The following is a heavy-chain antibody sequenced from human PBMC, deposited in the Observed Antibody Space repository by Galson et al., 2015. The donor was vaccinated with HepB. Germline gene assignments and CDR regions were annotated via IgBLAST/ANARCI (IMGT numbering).Heavy chain of an antibody. D-gene: IGHD3-22*01. V-gene: IGHV1-18*04. Sequence: SVKVSCKASGYTFTSYGISWVRQAPGQGLEWMGWISAYNGNTNYAQKLQGRVTMTTDTSTSTAYMELRSLRSDATAVYYCARFYDSSGYYSVGWFDPWGQGTLVTVSS. CDR2: ISAYNGNT. J-gene: IGHJ5*02. CDR3: ARFYDSSGYYSVGWFDP. CDR1: GYTFTSYG.